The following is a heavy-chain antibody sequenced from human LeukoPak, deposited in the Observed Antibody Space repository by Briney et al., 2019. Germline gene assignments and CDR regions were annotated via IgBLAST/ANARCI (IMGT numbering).Heavy chain of an antibody. V-gene: IGHV3-64*01. D-gene: IGHD2-15*01. CDR3: ARRAPGYGSGWLDS. Sequence: GGSLRLSCAASGFTFSSYDMSWVRQAPGKGLEYVSAISSNGDSTFYANSVKGRFTISRDNSKNTLYLQMGSLRTEDMAVYYCARRAPGYGSGWLDSWGQGTLVTVSS. CDR2: ISSNGDST. J-gene: IGHJ5*01. CDR1: GFTFSSYD.